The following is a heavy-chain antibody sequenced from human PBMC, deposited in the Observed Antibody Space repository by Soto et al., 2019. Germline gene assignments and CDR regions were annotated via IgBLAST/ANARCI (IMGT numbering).Heavy chain of an antibody. V-gene: IGHV3-9*01. J-gene: IGHJ5*01. CDR3: AKEYLMDGYSSGWYDC. D-gene: IGHD6-19*01. Sequence: EVQLVESGGGLVQPGRSLRLSCAASGFTFDDYGMHWVRQAPGKGLEWVSGISWNSGSIGYADSVRGRFTISRDNAKNSLYLQMNSLRAEDKALYYCAKEYLMDGYSSGWYDCWGQGTLVTVSS. CDR2: ISWNSGSI. CDR1: GFTFDDYG.